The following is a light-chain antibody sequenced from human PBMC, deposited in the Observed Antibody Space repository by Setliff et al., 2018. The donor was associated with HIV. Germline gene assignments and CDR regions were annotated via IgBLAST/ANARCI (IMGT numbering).Light chain of an antibody. V-gene: IGLV2-23*02. Sequence: QSALTQPASVSGSPGQSITISCTGTSSDVGTYNLVSWYQQHPGKAPQVMIYEVTKRPSGVSNRFSGSKSGNTASLTISGLQAEDEVDYYCCSYAGSSTFEGFGGGTK. CDR3: CSYAGSSTFEG. CDR1: SSDVGTYNL. J-gene: IGLJ2*01. CDR2: EVT.